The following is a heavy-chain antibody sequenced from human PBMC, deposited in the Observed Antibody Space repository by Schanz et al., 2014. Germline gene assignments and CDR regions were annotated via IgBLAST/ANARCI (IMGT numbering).Heavy chain of an antibody. CDR2: ISGSGGST. CDR3: AKHLYQYNYYGMDV. CDR1: AFIFRSYS. V-gene: IGHV3-23*04. J-gene: IGHJ6*02. D-gene: IGHD2-2*02. Sequence: EVQLVESGGGLVQPGGSLRLSCAASAFIFRSYSMHWVRQAPGKGLEWVSTISGSGGSTYYADSVKGRFTISRDNSKNTLSLQLNSLRADDTAVYYCAKHLYQYNYYGMDVWGQGTTVTVSS.